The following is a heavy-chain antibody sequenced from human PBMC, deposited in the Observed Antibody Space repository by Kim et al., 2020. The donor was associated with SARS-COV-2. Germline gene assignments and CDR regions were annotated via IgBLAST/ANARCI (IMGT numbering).Heavy chain of an antibody. CDR2: INHSGST. Sequence: SETLSLTCAVYGGSFSGYYWSWIRQPPGKGLEWIGEINHSGSTNYNPSLKSRVTISVDTSKNQFSLKLSSVTAADTAVYYCLGRRKFGNNQLDYWGQGTLVTVSS. CDR1: GGSFSGYY. J-gene: IGHJ4*02. V-gene: IGHV4-34*01. D-gene: IGHD3-10*01. CDR3: LGRRKFGNNQLDY.